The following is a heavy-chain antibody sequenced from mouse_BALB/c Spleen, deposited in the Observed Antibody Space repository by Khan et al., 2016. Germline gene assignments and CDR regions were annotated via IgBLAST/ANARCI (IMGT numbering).Heavy chain of an antibody. Sequence: EVQLQESGPGLVKPSQSLSLTCTVTGYSITSDYAWNWIRQFPGNKLEWMGYISYSGSTSYNPSLKSRISITRDTSKNQFFLQLNSVTTEDTATYYCARENGNYYCDYWGQGTTLTVSS. CDR3: ARENGNYYCDY. CDR2: ISYSGST. D-gene: IGHD2-1*01. J-gene: IGHJ2*01. V-gene: IGHV3-2*02. CDR1: GYSITSDYA.